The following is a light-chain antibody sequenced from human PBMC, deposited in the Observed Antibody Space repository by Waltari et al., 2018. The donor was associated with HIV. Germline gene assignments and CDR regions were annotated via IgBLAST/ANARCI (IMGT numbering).Light chain of an antibody. J-gene: IGLJ2*01. CDR3: SSYTSTTTRV. CDR1: SGDVGGYNY. Sequence: QSALTQPASVSGSPGQSITISCTGTSGDVGGYNYVSWYQQHPGKAPKLMIYEVNNRPPGVSNRFSCSKSGNTASLTISGRQTEDEADYYCSSYTSTTTRVFGGGTKLTVL. CDR2: EVN. V-gene: IGLV2-14*01.